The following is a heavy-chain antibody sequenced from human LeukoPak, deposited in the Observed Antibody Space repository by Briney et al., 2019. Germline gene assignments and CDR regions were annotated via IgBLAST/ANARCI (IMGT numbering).Heavy chain of an antibody. CDR1: GGSISSYY. CDR3: ARGHDYGDYRGWFYYYGMDV. V-gene: IGHV4-59*12. J-gene: IGHJ6*02. CDR2: IYHSGST. D-gene: IGHD4-17*01. Sequence: SETLSLTCTVSGGSISSYYWSWIRQPPGKGLEWIGYIYHSGSTYYNPPLKSRVTISVDRSKNQFSLKLSSVTAADTAVYYCARGHDYGDYRGWFYYYGMDVWGQGTTVTVSS.